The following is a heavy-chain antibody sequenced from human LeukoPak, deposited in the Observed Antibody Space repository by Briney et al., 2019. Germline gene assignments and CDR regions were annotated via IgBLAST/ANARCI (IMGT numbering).Heavy chain of an antibody. J-gene: IGHJ4*02. D-gene: IGHD4-11*01. CDR1: GGSISSGDYY. Sequence: PSQTLSLTCTVSGGSISSGDYYWSWIRQPPGKGLEWIGYIYYSGSTYYNPSLKSRVTISVDTSKNQFSLKLSSVTAADTAVYYCARGRRRATTRYYFDYWGQGTLVTVSS. V-gene: IGHV4-30-4*08. CDR3: ARGRRRATTRYYFDY. CDR2: IYYSGST.